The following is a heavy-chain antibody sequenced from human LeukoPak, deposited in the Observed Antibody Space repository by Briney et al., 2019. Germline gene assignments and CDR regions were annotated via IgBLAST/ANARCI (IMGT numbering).Heavy chain of an antibody. Sequence: SETLSLTCTVSGGSIRGYYCSWIRQPAGKGLEWIGRIYTTGNTNYNPSLESRVTMSVDTSKNQFSLKLASVTAADTAVYYCARDSSFGPKNDDAFDMWGQGTMVTVSS. CDR2: IYTTGNT. J-gene: IGHJ3*02. D-gene: IGHD1-1*01. CDR1: GGSIRGYY. CDR3: ARDSSFGPKNDDAFDM. V-gene: IGHV4-4*07.